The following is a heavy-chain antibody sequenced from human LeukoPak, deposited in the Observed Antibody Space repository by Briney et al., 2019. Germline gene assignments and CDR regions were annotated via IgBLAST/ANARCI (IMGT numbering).Heavy chain of an antibody. Sequence: PSETLSLTCTVSGGSISSYYWSWIRQPPGKGLEWIGSIYYSGSTYYNPSLKSRVTISVDTSKNQFSLKLSSVTAADTAVYYCARDATTTWIQTFDYWGQGTLVTVSS. J-gene: IGHJ4*02. CDR1: GGSISSYY. V-gene: IGHV4-59*12. D-gene: IGHD5-18*01. CDR3: ARDATTTWIQTFDY. CDR2: IYYSGST.